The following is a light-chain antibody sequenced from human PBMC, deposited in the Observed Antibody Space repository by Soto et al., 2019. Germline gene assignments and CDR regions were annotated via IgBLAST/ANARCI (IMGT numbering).Light chain of an antibody. CDR2: DVT. J-gene: IGLJ3*02. V-gene: IGLV2-11*01. Sequence: QSVLTQPRSVSGSPGQSVTISCTGTSSDVGGYNYVSWYQHHPGEAPKLMIYDVTKRPSGVPDRFSGSKSGNTASLTISGLQAEDEADYYCCSYAGSTTPMVFGGGTKVTVL. CDR1: SSDVGGYNY. CDR3: CSYAGSTTPMV.